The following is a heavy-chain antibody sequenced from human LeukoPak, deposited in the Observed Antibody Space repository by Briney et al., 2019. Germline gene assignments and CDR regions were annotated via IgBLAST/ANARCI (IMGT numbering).Heavy chain of an antibody. V-gene: IGHV3-7*03. J-gene: IGHJ4*02. CDR1: GFPFSSYW. CDR2: IKQDGSKK. Sequence: GGSLRLSCVASGFPFSSYWMTWVRQAPGKGLEWVANIKQDGSKKSYVDSVKGRFTISRDNAKNSLYLQMNSLRAEDTAVYYCARDLGTYYYDSSGLDYWGQGTLVTVSS. CDR3: ARDLGTYYYDSSGLDY. D-gene: IGHD3-22*01.